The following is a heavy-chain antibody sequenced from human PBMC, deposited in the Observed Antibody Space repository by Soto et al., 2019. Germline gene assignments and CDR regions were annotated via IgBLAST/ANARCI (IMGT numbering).Heavy chain of an antibody. CDR2: IYPGDSDT. CDR3: ARGLYSSSFYYYYYSGMDV. CDR1: GYSFTSYW. Sequence: GESLKISRKGSGYSFTSYWIGWVRQMPGKGLEWMGIIYPGDSDTRYSPSFPGQVTISADKSISTAYLQWSSLKASDTAMYYCARGLYSSSFYYYYYSGMDVWGQGTTVTVSS. D-gene: IGHD6-6*01. J-gene: IGHJ6*02. V-gene: IGHV5-51*01.